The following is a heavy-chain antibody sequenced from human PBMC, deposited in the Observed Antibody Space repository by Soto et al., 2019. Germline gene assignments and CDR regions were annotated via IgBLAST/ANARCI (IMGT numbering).Heavy chain of an antibody. V-gene: IGHV1-69*10. CDR1: GGTFSSYA. CDR2: IIPILGIA. D-gene: IGHD5-12*01. J-gene: IGHJ4*02. CDR3: ARGSRDGYKYYVDY. Sequence: ASVKVSCKASGGTFSSYAISWVRQAPGQGLEWMGGIIPILGIANYAQKFQGRVTITADKSTSTAYMELSSLRSEDTAVYYFARGSRDGYKYYVDYWGQGTLVTVSA.